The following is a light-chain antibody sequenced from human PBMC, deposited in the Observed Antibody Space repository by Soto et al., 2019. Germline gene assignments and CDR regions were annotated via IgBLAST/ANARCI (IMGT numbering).Light chain of an antibody. CDR3: AAWEDSLNGYV. J-gene: IGLJ1*01. V-gene: IGLV1-44*01. CDR2: SNN. Sequence: SVLTQPPSASGTPGQRVTISCFGSSSNIGINTVNWYQQLPGTAPKLLIYSNNQRPSGVPGRFSGSKSGTSASLAVSGLQSEDEADYCCAAWEDSLNGYVFGTGTKGTVL. CDR1: SSNIGINT.